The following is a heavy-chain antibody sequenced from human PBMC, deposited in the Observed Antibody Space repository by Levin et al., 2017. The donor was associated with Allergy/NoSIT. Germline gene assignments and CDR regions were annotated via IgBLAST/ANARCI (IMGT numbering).Heavy chain of an antibody. Sequence: GGSLRLSCAASGFTFSSYGMHWVRQAPGKGLEWVAVIWYDGSNKYYADSVKGRFTISRDNSKNTLYLQMNSLRAEDTAVYYCARDGGPAGTDYWGQGTLVTVSS. J-gene: IGHJ4*02. CDR2: IWYDGSNK. CDR3: ARDGGPAGTDY. D-gene: IGHD6-19*01. V-gene: IGHV3-33*01. CDR1: GFTFSSYG.